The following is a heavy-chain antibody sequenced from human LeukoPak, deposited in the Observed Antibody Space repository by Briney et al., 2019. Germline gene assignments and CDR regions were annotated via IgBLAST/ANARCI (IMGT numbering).Heavy chain of an antibody. D-gene: IGHD1-14*01. J-gene: IGHJ6*02. Sequence: GGSLRLSCAASGFTFSSYGMHWVRQAPGKGLEWVAVISYDGSNKYYADSVKGRFTISRDNSKNTLYLQMNSLRAEDTAVYYCAKGPDFYCYYGMDVWGQGTTVTVSS. CDR1: GFTFSSYG. CDR2: ISYDGSNK. CDR3: AKGPDFYCYYGMDV. V-gene: IGHV3-30*18.